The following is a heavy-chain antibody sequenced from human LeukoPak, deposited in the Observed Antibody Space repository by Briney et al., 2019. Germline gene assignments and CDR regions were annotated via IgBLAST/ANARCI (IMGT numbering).Heavy chain of an antibody. D-gene: IGHD4-17*01. CDR3: ARLSGDYGIRADYYYYMDV. J-gene: IGHJ6*03. V-gene: IGHV1-8*03. Sequence: ASVKVSCKASGYTFTSYDINWVRQATGQGLEWMGWMNPNSGNTGYAQKFQGRVTITRNTSISTAYMELSSLRSEDTAVYYCARLSGDYGIRADYYYYMDVWGKGTTVTVSS. CDR1: GYTFTSYD. CDR2: MNPNSGNT.